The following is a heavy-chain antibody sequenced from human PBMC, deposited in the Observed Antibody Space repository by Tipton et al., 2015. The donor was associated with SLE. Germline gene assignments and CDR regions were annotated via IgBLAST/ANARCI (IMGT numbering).Heavy chain of an antibody. Sequence: TLSLTCTVSGGSISSGSYYWSWIRQPAGKGLEWIGRIYTSGSTNYNPSLKSRVNISVDKSKNQFSLKLSSVTAADTAVYYCARAGILTGYYPYFDYWGQGNLVTVSS. D-gene: IGHD3-9*01. V-gene: IGHV4-61*02. J-gene: IGHJ4*02. CDR1: GGSISSGSYY. CDR3: ARAGILTGYYPYFDY. CDR2: IYTSGST.